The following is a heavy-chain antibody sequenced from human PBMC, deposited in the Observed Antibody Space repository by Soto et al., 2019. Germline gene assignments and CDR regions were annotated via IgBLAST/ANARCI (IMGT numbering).Heavy chain of an antibody. CDR3: AGGGIAAAGALPYYYYYGMDV. CDR2: ISSSISYI. V-gene: IGHV3-21*01. Sequence: PGGSLRLSCAASGFTFSSYCMNWVRQAPGKGLEWVSSISSSISYIYYGDSVKGRFTISRDNAKNSLNLKMNSLRGEETSVYSCAGGGIAAAGALPYYYYYGMDVWGQGTTVTVSS. D-gene: IGHD6-13*01. J-gene: IGHJ6*02. CDR1: GFTFSSYC.